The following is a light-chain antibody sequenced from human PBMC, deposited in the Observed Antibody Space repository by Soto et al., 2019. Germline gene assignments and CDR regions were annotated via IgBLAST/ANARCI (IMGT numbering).Light chain of an antibody. CDR1: QAIRTD. Sequence: AIQMTQSPSSLSASVGDRVTITCRASQAIRTDLAWYQQKPGKAPQLLIYAAFSLQSGVPSRFSGSGSGTDFTLTISSLQPEDFATYFCLQDYTFPFTFGPGTKVDIK. CDR2: AAF. CDR3: LQDYTFPFT. J-gene: IGKJ3*01. V-gene: IGKV1-6*01.